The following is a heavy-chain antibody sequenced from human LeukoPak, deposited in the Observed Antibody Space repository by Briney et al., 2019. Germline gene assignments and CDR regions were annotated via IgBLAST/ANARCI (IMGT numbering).Heavy chain of an antibody. Sequence: SETLSLTCAVYGGSFSGDYWSWIRQPPGKWLELVGEINHSGSTNYNPSLKSRATISVDTSQNQCSLKVSSVTAADTAVYFCARVSSGGPRDYFDYCGQGTLVTVSS. CDR2: INHSGST. D-gene: IGHD2-8*02. CDR3: ARVSSGGPRDYFDY. CDR1: GGSFSGDY. J-gene: IGHJ4*02. V-gene: IGHV4-34*01.